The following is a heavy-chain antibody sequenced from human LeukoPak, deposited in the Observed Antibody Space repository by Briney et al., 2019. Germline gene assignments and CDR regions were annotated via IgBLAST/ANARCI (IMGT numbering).Heavy chain of an antibody. Sequence: PGGSLRLSCAASGFTFSSYSMNWVRQAPGKGLEWVSSISSSSSYIYYADSVKGRFTISRDNAKNSLYLQMNSLRAEDTAVYYCARDGWLQSPYYYYYYMDVWGKGTTVTVSS. CDR2: ISSSSSYI. CDR3: ARDGWLQSPYYYYYYMDV. D-gene: IGHD5-24*01. V-gene: IGHV3-21*01. CDR1: GFTFSSYS. J-gene: IGHJ6*03.